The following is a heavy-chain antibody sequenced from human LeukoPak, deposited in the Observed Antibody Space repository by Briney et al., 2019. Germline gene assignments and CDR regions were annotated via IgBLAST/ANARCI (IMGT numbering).Heavy chain of an antibody. CDR1: GFTFSDAW. CDR3: TTRRQDGC. J-gene: IGHJ4*02. Sequence: GGSLRLSCVASGFTFSDAWMSWVRQAPGKGLGWVGRIKSKIDGRTIDYGAPVKGRFIISRDDSRNTLYLQMNSLKTQDTAVYYCTTRRQDGCWGQGTLVTVS. V-gene: IGHV3-15*01. CDR2: IKSKIDGRTI. D-gene: IGHD6-25*01.